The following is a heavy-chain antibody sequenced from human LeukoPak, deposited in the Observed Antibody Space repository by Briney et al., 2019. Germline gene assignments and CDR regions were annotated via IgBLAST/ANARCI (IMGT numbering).Heavy chain of an antibody. D-gene: IGHD2-15*01. J-gene: IGHJ5*02. CDR1: GYSFTSYW. Sequence: GESLKISCKGSGYSFTSYWIGWVRQMPGKGLEWMGIIYPGDSDTRYSPSFQGQVPISADKSISTAYLQWSSLKASDTAMYYCARVPYCSGGSCLDNWFDPWGQGTLVTVSS. CDR3: ARVPYCSGGSCLDNWFDP. CDR2: IYPGDSDT. V-gene: IGHV5-51*01.